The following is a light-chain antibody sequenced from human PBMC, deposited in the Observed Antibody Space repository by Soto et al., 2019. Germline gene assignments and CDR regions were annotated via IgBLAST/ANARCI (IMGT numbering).Light chain of an antibody. J-gene: IGKJ2*01. Sequence: EIVLTQSPGTLSLSPGERATLSCRASQSVSSSYLAWYQQKPGQAPRLLIYGASSRATGIQDRFSGSGSGTDFTLTISRLEPEDFAVYYCQQYGSSRVYTFGQGTKLEIK. CDR3: QQYGSSRVYT. CDR2: GAS. V-gene: IGKV3-20*01. CDR1: QSVSSSY.